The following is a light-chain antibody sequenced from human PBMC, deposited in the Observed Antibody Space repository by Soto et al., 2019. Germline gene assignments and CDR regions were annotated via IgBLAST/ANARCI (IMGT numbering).Light chain of an antibody. V-gene: IGKV1-5*01. J-gene: IGKJ1*01. Sequence: IPMTQSPATLSASVGDRGTITCRASQSVSYWLAWYQQKPGKAPNLLSYDASTLESGVPSRFSGSGSGTEFTLTISSLQADDFATYYCQQYNTYSRTFGQGTKVDIK. CDR1: QSVSYW. CDR3: QQYNTYSRT. CDR2: DAS.